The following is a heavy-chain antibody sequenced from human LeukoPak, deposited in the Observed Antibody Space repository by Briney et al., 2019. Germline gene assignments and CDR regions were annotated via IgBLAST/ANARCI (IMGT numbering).Heavy chain of an antibody. D-gene: IGHD3-10*01. CDR1: AFTFSRYW. V-gene: IGHV3-7*01. CDR3: ARLFVYGSGAEAFDY. Sequence: GGSLRLSCAASAFTFSRYWTTWVRQAPGKGLEWVANINEDGSEKYYLGSVRGRFTISRDNAKNSLYLQMDSLRAEDTAVYYCARLFVYGSGAEAFDYWGQGALVTVSS. CDR2: INEDGSEK. J-gene: IGHJ4*02.